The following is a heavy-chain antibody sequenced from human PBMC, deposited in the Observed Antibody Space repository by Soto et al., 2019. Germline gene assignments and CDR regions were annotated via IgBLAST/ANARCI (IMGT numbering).Heavy chain of an antibody. CDR1: GGSISNNSFY. CDR2: IYHRGSP. D-gene: IGHD1-26*01. CDR3: ARRMYSFTGYNNRFDP. V-gene: IGHV4-39*01. J-gene: IGHJ5*02. Sequence: SETLSLTCTVSGGSISNNSFYWGWIRQPPGRGLEWIGNIYHRGSPYYNPSLERRVIISVDASRNQYSLKLNSVTAADTAIYYCARRMYSFTGYNNRFDPWGQGTLVTVSS.